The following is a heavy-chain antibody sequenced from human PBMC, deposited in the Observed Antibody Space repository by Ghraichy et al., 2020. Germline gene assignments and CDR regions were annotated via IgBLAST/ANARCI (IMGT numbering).Heavy chain of an antibody. J-gene: IGHJ3*02. CDR2: ISGSGGST. V-gene: IGHV3-23*01. D-gene: IGHD5-18*01. CDR1: GFTFSSYA. Sequence: GESLNISCAASGFTFSSYAMSWVRQAPGKGLEWVSAISGSGGSTYYADSVKGRFTISRDNSKNTLYLQMNSLRAEDTAVYYCAKDRVQLRFWDAFDIWGQGTMVTVSS. CDR3: AKDRVQLRFWDAFDI.